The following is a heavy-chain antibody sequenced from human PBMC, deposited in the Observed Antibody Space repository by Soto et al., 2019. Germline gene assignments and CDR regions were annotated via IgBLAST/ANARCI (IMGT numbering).Heavy chain of an antibody. CDR1: GGSISSGGYS. D-gene: IGHD3-22*01. J-gene: IGHJ4*02. V-gene: IGHV4-30-2*01. CDR3: ARGGDSSGYYPPNFDY. Sequence: SETLSVTCAVSGGSISSGGYSWSWIRQPPGKGLEWIGYIYHSGSTYYNPSLKSRVTISVDRSKNQFSLKLSSVTAADTAVYYCARGGDSSGYYPPNFDYWGQGTLVTVSS. CDR2: IYHSGST.